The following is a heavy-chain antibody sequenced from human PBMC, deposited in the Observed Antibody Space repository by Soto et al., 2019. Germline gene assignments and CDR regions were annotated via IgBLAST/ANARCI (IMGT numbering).Heavy chain of an antibody. D-gene: IGHD3-22*01. J-gene: IGHJ6*02. CDR1: GFTVSSNY. V-gene: IGHV3-66*01. CDR2: IYSGGST. Sequence: EVQLVESGGGLVQPGGSLRLSCAASGFTVSSNYMSWVRQAPGKGLEWVSVIYSGGSTYYADSVKGRFTISRDNSKNTLXXQMNSLRAEDTAVYYCARRGHYYDSSGYPNYGMDVWGQGTTVTVSS. CDR3: ARRGHYYDSSGYPNYGMDV.